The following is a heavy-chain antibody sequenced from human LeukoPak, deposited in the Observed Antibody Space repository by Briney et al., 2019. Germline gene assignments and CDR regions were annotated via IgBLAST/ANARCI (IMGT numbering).Heavy chain of an antibody. D-gene: IGHD2-2*01. V-gene: IGHV1-8*01. CDR3: ARGPYIVVVPAATTLYYYYYGMDV. CDR2: VNPNSGNT. Sequence: ASVKVSCKASGYTFTSYDINWVRQATGQGLEWMGWVNPNSGNTGYAQKFQGRVTMTRNTSISTAYMELSSLRSEDTAVYYCARGPYIVVVPAATTLYYYYYGMDVWGQGTTVTVSS. J-gene: IGHJ6*02. CDR1: GYTFTSYD.